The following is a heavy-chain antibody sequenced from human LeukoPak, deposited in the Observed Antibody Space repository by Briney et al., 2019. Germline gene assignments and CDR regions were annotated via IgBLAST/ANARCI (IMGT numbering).Heavy chain of an antibody. Sequence: PSETLSLTCTVSGGSISGYYWSWIRQPPGKGLEWIGHIRYSGTTNYSPSLKSRATISVDTSKNQFSLNLISVTAADTAIYYCARVSSGGYFHTYYFDYWGQGTLVTVSS. D-gene: IGHD3-22*01. CDR1: GGSISGYY. CDR3: ARVSSGGYFHTYYFDY. CDR2: IRYSGTT. V-gene: IGHV4-59*01. J-gene: IGHJ4*02.